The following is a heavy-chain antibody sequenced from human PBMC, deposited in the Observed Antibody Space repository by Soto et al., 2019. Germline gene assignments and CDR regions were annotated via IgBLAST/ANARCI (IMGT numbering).Heavy chain of an antibody. D-gene: IGHD3-3*01. V-gene: IGHV4-4*07. CDR3: ARGQRFSDWFDP. Sequence: SETLSLTCSVSGGTISGYYWTWIRQSAGKGLEWIGRIYSSGNTKYNPSLQGRVTMSLDTSNNQFSLRLTSVTAADTAVYYCARGQRFSDWFDPWGQGTLVTVSS. CDR1: GGTISGYY. CDR2: IYSSGNT. J-gene: IGHJ5*02.